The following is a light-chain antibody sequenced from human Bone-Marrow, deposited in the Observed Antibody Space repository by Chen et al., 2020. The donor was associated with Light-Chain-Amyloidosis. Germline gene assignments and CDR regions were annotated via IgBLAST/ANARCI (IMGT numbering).Light chain of an antibody. CDR1: NIGSTS. Sequence: SYVLTQPSSVSVAPGPTATIACGGNNIGSTSVHWYQQTPGQAPLLVVYDDSDRPSGIPERLSGSNSGTTATLTISRVEAGDEADYYCQVWARSSDRPVFGGGTKLTVL. CDR3: QVWARSSDRPV. CDR2: DDS. V-gene: IGLV3-21*02. J-gene: IGLJ3*02.